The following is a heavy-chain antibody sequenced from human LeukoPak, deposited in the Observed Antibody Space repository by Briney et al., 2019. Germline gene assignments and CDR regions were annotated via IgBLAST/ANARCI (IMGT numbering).Heavy chain of an antibody. Sequence: GGSLRLSCAASGFTFSSYAMSWVRQAPGEGLEWVSAISGSGGSTYYADSVKGRFTISRDNSKNTLYLQMNSLRAEDTAVYYCANLIVGATTVDYWGQGTLVTVSS. D-gene: IGHD1-26*01. V-gene: IGHV3-23*01. CDR2: ISGSGGST. CDR1: GFTFSSYA. J-gene: IGHJ4*02. CDR3: ANLIVGATTVDY.